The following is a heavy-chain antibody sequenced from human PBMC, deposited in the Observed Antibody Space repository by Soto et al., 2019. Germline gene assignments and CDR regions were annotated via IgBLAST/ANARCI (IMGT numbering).Heavy chain of an antibody. D-gene: IGHD2-15*01. CDR1: GFTFSSYG. Sequence: GGSLRLSCAASGFTFSSYGMHWVRQAPGKGLEWVAVISYDGSNKYYADSVKGRFTISRDNSKNTLYLQMNSLRAEDTAMYYCAKIGSPEPFLADYWGQGTLVTVSS. J-gene: IGHJ4*02. CDR3: AKIGSPEPFLADY. CDR2: ISYDGSNK. V-gene: IGHV3-30*18.